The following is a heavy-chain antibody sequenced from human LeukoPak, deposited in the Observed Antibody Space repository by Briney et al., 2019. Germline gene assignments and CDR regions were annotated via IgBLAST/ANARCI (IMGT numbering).Heavy chain of an antibody. CDR1: GASVGSAGYY. D-gene: IGHD1-26*01. V-gene: IGHV4-61*08. CDR3: ARTQSQSGTYRYYFGY. CDR2: IYYISNT. Sequence: SETLSLTCTVSGASVGSAGYYWSWIRQPPGGGLEWIGYIYYISNTNYNPSLKSRLTMSVDPSKNQFSLKLNFVTAADTAVYYCARTQSQSGTYRYYFGYWGQGTVVTVSS. J-gene: IGHJ4*02.